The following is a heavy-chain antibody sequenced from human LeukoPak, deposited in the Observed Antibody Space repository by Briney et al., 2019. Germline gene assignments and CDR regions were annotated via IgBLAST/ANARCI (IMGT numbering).Heavy chain of an antibody. Sequence: GASGKVSCKASGYTFTSYIINWVRQSPGQGLEYMGWISTYNGNTNYVQKFQGRVTMTTDTSTSTAYMELTSLRSDDTAVYYCALVNRPHDDYWGQGTLVTVSS. CDR3: ALVNRPHDDY. CDR1: GYTFTSYI. J-gene: IGHJ4*02. D-gene: IGHD3-16*02. V-gene: IGHV1-18*04. CDR2: ISTYNGNT.